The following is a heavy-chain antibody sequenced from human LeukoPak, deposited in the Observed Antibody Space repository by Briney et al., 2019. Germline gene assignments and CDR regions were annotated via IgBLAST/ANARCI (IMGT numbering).Heavy chain of an antibody. CDR3: ATDLLGVAATRHYYFDY. Sequence: ASVKVSCKVSGYTLTELSMHWVRQAPGKGLEWMGGFDPEDGETIYAQKFQGRVTMTEDTSTDTAYMELSSLRSEDTAVYYCATDLLGVAATRHYYFDYWGQGTLVTVSS. J-gene: IGHJ4*02. V-gene: IGHV1-24*01. D-gene: IGHD2-15*01. CDR2: FDPEDGET. CDR1: GYTLTELS.